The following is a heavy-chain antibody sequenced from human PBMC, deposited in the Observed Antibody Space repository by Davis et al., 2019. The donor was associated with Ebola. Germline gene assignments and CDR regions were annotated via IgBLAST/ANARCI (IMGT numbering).Heavy chain of an antibody. CDR3: ARESYSSSWSGFYGMDV. CDR1: GFTFSSYA. CDR2: ISYDGSNK. Sequence: PGGSLRLSCAASGFTFSSYAMHWVRQAPGKGLEWVAVISYDGSNKYYADSVKGRFTISRDNSKNTLYLQMNSLRAEDTAVYYCARESYSSSWSGFYGMDVWGQGTTVTVSS. V-gene: IGHV3-30-3*01. D-gene: IGHD6-13*01. J-gene: IGHJ6*02.